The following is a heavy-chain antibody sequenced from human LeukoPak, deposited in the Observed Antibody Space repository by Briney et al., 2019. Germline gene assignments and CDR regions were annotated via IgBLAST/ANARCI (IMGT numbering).Heavy chain of an antibody. CDR3: ARDDALEDNALDI. CDR1: GFTFSSYS. D-gene: IGHD1-1*01. Sequence: GGSLRLSCAASGFTFSSYSMNWVRQAPGKGLEWVSSISSSSSYIYYADSVKGRFTISRDNSKNTLFLQMNSVRAEDTAVYYCARDDALEDNALDIWGQGTMVTVSS. V-gene: IGHV3-21*01. J-gene: IGHJ3*02. CDR2: ISSSSSYI.